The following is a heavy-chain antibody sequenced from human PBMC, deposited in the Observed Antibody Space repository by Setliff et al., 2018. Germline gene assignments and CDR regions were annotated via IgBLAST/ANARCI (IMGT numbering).Heavy chain of an antibody. CDR2: VDPEDGHT. CDR3: TTGLRHGVPYFDL. CDR1: GYTFTDYY. J-gene: IGHJ4*02. D-gene: IGHD3-10*01. Sequence: ASVKVSCKASGYTFTDYYMHWVQQAPGKGLEWMGRVDPEDGHTKYAEKFQGRITISADMSLDIAHMELGSQTSEDTAVYYCTTGLRHGVPYFDLWGQGTLVTVSS. V-gene: IGHV1-69-2*01.